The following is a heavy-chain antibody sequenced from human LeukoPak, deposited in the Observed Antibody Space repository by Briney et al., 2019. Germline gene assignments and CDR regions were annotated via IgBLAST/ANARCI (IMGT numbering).Heavy chain of an antibody. Sequence: PSETLSLTCAVYGGSFSGYYWNWIRQSPGKGLEWIGEINHSGSTNSNPSLKSRVTILGDTSKNQFSLKLSSVTVADTAMYYCARGVLRDSGGYFFDYWGLGTLVTVSS. D-gene: IGHD3-22*01. CDR2: INHSGST. CDR3: ARGVLRDSGGYFFDY. V-gene: IGHV4-34*01. CDR1: GGSFSGYY. J-gene: IGHJ4*02.